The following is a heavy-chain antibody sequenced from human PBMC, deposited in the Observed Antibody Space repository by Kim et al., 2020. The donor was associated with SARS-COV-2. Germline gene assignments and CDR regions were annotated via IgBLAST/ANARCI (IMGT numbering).Heavy chain of an antibody. D-gene: IGHD3-3*01. Sequence: GGSLRLSCAASGFTFSDYYMSWIRQAPGKGLEWVSYISSSSYTNYADSVKGRFTISRDNAKNSLYLQMNSLRAEDTAVYYCARAAGGYYDFWSGYPDNPYYFDYWGQGTLVTVSS. CDR3: ARAAGGYYDFWSGYPDNPYYFDY. CDR2: ISSSSYT. CDR1: GFTFSDYY. V-gene: IGHV3-11*05. J-gene: IGHJ4*02.